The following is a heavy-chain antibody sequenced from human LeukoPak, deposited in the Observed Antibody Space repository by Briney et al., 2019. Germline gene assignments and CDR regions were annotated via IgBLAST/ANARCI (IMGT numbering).Heavy chain of an antibody. Sequence: GGSLRLSCAASGFTFSSYSMNWVRQAPGKVLEWVSSISSSSSYIYYADSVKGRFTISRDNAKNSLYLQMNSLRAEDTAVYYCARERPTGTDYWGQGALVTVSS. J-gene: IGHJ4*02. V-gene: IGHV3-21*01. CDR3: ARERPTGTDY. CDR1: GFTFSSYS. D-gene: IGHD4-17*01. CDR2: ISSSSSYI.